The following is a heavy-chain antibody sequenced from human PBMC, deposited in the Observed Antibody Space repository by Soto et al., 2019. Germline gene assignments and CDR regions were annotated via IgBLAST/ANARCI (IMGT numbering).Heavy chain of an antibody. J-gene: IGHJ4*02. Sequence: QVQLVESGGGVVQPGRSLRLSCAASGFTFSSYGMHWVRQAPGKGLEWVSVISHDGSNKYYADSVKGRFTISRDNSKNTLDLQMNSLRAEDTAVYYCAKGDRIAAAGHFDYWGQGTLVTVPS. CDR1: GFTFSSYG. V-gene: IGHV3-30*18. D-gene: IGHD6-13*01. CDR3: AKGDRIAAAGHFDY. CDR2: ISHDGSNK.